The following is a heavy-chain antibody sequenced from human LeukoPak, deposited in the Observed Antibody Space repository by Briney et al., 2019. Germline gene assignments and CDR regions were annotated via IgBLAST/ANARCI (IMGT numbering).Heavy chain of an antibody. D-gene: IGHD1-1*01. CDR3: ARERGTTGTVPYCYYYYMDV. Sequence: ASVKVSCKASGSTFSIYAISWVRQAPGQGLEWMGGIIPIFGTANYAQKFQGRVTITTDESTSTAYMELSSLRSEDTAVYYCARERGTTGTVPYCYYYYMDVWGKGTTVTVSS. V-gene: IGHV1-69*05. CDR2: IIPIFGTA. CDR1: GSTFSIYA. J-gene: IGHJ6*03.